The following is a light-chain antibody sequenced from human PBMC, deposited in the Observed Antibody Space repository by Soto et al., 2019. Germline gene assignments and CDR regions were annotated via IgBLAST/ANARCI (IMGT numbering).Light chain of an antibody. J-gene: IGLJ3*02. CDR2: EVT. V-gene: IGLV2-14*01. Sequence: QSVLTQPASVSGSPGQSITISCTGTSSDIGGYDFVSWYQQHPAKAPRLIISEVTNRSSGVSNRFSGSKSGNTASLTISGLQVEDEADYFCSSFTSRDTLVFGGGTKLTVL. CDR3: SSFTSRDTLV. CDR1: SSDIGGYDF.